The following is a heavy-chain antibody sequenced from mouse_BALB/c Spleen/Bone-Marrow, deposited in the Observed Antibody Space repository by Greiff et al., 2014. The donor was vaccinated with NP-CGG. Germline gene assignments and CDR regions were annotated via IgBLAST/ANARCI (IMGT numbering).Heavy chain of an antibody. CDR1: GFTFTDYY. Sequence: VQLKESGGGLVQPGGSLRLSCATSGFTFTDYYMSWVRQPPGKALEWVGFIRNKANGYTSEYSASVNGRFTISRDNSQSMLYLQMNTLRAEYSATDYCSRDKYDGIYWDVDFWGAGTTVTVSS. CDR2: IRNKANGYTS. J-gene: IGHJ1*01. V-gene: IGHV7-3*02. CDR3: SRDKYDGIYWDVDF. D-gene: IGHD1-1*01.